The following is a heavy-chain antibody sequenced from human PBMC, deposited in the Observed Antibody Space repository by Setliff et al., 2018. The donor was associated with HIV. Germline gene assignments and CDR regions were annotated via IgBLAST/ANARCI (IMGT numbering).Heavy chain of an antibody. Sequence: PSETLSLTCTVSGDSVSSRSYYWSWIRQPPGKGLEWIGRVSSRGDTNYNPSLKSQVTMSVDTSKNQFSLKLTSVTAADTAVYYCANAGSGTRAPPRYWGQGTLVTVSS. CDR1: GDSVSSRSYY. CDR3: ANAGSGTRAPPRY. D-gene: IGHD1-1*01. V-gene: IGHV4-61*01. J-gene: IGHJ4*02. CDR2: VSSRGDT.